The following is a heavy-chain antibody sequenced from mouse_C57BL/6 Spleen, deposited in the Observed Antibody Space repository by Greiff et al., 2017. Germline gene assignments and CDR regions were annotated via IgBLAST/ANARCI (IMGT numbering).Heavy chain of an antibody. J-gene: IGHJ1*03. D-gene: IGHD4-1*01. V-gene: IGHV14-2*01. CDR2: IDPEDGET. CDR3: ARSGVTGGFDV. CDR1: GFNIKDYY. Sequence: VQLQQSGAELVKPGASVKLSCTASGFNIKDYYMHWVKQRTEQGLEWIGRIDPEDGETKYAPKFQGKATITADTSSNTAYLQLGSLTSEDTAVYYCARSGVTGGFDVWGTGTTVTVSS.